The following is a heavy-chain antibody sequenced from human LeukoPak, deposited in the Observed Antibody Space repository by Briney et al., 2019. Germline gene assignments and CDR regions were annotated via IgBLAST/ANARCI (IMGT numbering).Heavy chain of an antibody. CDR2: INAGNGNT. J-gene: IGHJ4*02. V-gene: IGHV1-3*01. CDR3: ARDQGGLAGGFDY. D-gene: IGHD3-16*01. Sequence: ASVKVFCKASGYTFTSYAMHWVRQAPGQRLEWMGWINAGNGNTKYSQKFQGRVTITRDTSASTAYMELSSLRSEDTAVYYCARDQGGLAGGFDYWGQGTLVTVSS. CDR1: GYTFTSYA.